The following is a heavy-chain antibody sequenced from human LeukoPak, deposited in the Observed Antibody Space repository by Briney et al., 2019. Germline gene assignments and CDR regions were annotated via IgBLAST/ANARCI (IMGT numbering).Heavy chain of an antibody. CDR3: ARCIRSTSFDY. Sequence: SETLSLTCTVSSGSISSGGYYWSWIRQHPGKGLEWIGYIYYSGSTYYNPSLKSRVTISVDTSKNQFSLKLNSVTAADTAVYYCARCIRSTSFDYWGQGTLVTVSS. V-gene: IGHV4-31*03. D-gene: IGHD5-24*01. CDR1: SGSISSGGYY. J-gene: IGHJ4*02. CDR2: IYYSGST.